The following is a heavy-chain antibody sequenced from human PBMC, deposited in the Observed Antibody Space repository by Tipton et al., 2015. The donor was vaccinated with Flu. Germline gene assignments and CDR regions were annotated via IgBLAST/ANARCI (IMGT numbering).Heavy chain of an antibody. CDR2: IHRSGNT. V-gene: IGHV4-38-2*01. CDR3: AGRDYSNYVSEPKNWFHP. CDR1: GDSIGSRYY. J-gene: IGHJ5*02. Sequence: TLSLTCPVSGDSIGSRYYWGWIRQPPGKGLEWIGNIHRSGNTYHNPSLKSRVTISVDTSKNQFSLKLSSVTAADTAVYYCAGRDYSNYVSEPKNWFHPWGQGTLVTVSS. D-gene: IGHD4-11*01.